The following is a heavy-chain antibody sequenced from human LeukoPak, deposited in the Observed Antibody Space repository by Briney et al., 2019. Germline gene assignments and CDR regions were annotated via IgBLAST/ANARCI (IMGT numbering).Heavy chain of an antibody. CDR3: ARLDSADYDFWSGNLRSPFDH. CDR2: IYYSGGT. D-gene: IGHD3-3*01. Sequence: SETLSLTCTVSGGSISSGGYYWSWIRQHPGTGLEWIGYIYYSGGTYYNPSLKSRVTISVDTSKNQFSLKLSSVTAADTAVYYCARLDSADYDFWSGNLRSPFDHWGQGTLVTVSS. V-gene: IGHV4-31*03. CDR1: GGSISSGGYY. J-gene: IGHJ5*02.